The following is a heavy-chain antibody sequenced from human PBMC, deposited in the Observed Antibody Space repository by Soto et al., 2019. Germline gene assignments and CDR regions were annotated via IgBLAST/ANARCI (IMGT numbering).Heavy chain of an antibody. V-gene: IGHV3-9*01. J-gene: IGHJ4*02. Sequence: EVQLVESGGGLVQPGRSLRLSCAASGFTFDDYAMHWVRQAPGKGLEWVSGISWNSGSIGYADSVKGRFTISRDNAKNSLYLQMNSLRAEDTALYYCAKDVVSSYDKGGFVDYWGQGTLVTVSS. CDR3: AKDVVSSYDKGGFVDY. CDR1: GFTFDDYA. CDR2: ISWNSGSI. D-gene: IGHD3-9*01.